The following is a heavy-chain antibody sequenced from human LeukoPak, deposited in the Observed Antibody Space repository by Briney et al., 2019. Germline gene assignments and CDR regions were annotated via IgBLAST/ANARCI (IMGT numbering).Heavy chain of an antibody. CDR3: TRRWGSGSYDY. D-gene: IGHD3-10*01. V-gene: IGHV3-73*01. Sequence: GGSLRLSCAASGFTFSGSPIHWVRQASGKGLGWVGRIRDKANNYATAYVASVKGRFTISRDDSKNTAYLQMNSLKTEDTAVYYCTRRWGSGSYDYWGQGTLVTVSS. CDR2: IRDKANNYAT. J-gene: IGHJ4*02. CDR1: GFTFSGSP.